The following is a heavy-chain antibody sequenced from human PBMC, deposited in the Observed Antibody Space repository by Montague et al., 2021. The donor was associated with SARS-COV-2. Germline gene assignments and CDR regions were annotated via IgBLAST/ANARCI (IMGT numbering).Heavy chain of an antibody. V-gene: IGHV4-59*01. D-gene: IGHD2-15*01. J-gene: IGHJ6*02. CDR2: IYHSGST. CDR3: ARDTGEYCSGGSYFYDMDV. Sequence: SETLSLTCTVSGGSISSYYWSWIRQPPGKGLEWIGYIYHSGSTNYNPSLKSRVTISVDTSKNQFSLKLSSVTAADTAVYYCARDTGEYCSGGSYFYDMDVWGQGTTVTVSS. CDR1: GGSISSYY.